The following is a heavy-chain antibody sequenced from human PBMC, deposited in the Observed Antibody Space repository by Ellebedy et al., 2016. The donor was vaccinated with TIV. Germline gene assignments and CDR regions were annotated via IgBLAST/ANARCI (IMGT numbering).Heavy chain of an antibody. J-gene: IGHJ4*02. CDR2: ISGYNNNT. D-gene: IGHD3-10*01. CDR3: ARDLMFRGYDY. Sequence: ASVKVSCKASGYIFINYGISWVRRAPGQGLEWMGWISGYNNNTNYAQKFQGRVTMTTDTSTTTAYMELRSLRSDDTAVYYCARDLMFRGYDYWGQGTLVTVSS. V-gene: IGHV1-18*01. CDR1: GYIFINYG.